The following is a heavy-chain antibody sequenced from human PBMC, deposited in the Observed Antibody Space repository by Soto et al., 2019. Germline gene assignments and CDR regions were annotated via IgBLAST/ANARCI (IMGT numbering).Heavy chain of an antibody. CDR3: ARGPSGSYYGDDY. Sequence: SETLSLTCTVSGGSIRSYCWTWIRQPPGEGLEWIGYICNSGTTNYNPSLKSRVTISIDTQKNQFSLKLSSVTAADTAVYYCARGPSGSYYGDDYWGQGTLVTVCS. CDR1: GGSIRSYC. V-gene: IGHV4-59*12. CDR2: ICNSGTT. J-gene: IGHJ4*02. D-gene: IGHD1-26*01.